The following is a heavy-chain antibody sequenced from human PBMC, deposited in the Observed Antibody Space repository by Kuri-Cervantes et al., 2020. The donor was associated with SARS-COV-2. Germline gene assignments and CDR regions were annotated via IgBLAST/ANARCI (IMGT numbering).Heavy chain of an antibody. J-gene: IGHJ5*02. CDR1: GGSISSSSYY. V-gene: IGHV4-39*01. Sequence: SETLSLTCTVSGGSISSSSYYWGWIRQPPGKGLEWIGSIYYSGSTYYNPSLKSRVTISVDTSKNRFSLKLSSVTAADTAVYYCARHPAPRYCSSTSCYGIWFDPWGQGPLVTVSS. CDR2: IYYSGST. CDR3: ARHPAPRYCSSTSCYGIWFDP. D-gene: IGHD2-2*01.